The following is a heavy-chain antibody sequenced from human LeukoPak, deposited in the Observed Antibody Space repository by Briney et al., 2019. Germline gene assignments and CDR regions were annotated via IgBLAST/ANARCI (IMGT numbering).Heavy chain of an antibody. V-gene: IGHV4-39*01. CDR3: ARLGYVWGSYLRRFDY. CDR2: IYYSGST. CDR1: GGSISSSSYW. J-gene: IGHJ4*02. Sequence: PSETLSLTCTVSGGSISSSSYWWGWVRQPPGKGLEWIVSIYYSGSTYYNPSLKRRVPISADTSKNQFSLKLTSVTAADTAVYYCARLGYVWGSYLRRFDYWGQGTLVTVSS. D-gene: IGHD3-16*02.